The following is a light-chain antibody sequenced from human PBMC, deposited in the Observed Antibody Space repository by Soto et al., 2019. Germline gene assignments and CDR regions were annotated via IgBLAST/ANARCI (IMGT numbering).Light chain of an antibody. J-gene: IGKJ1*01. CDR1: QSVSDK. CDR2: HAS. CDR3: QQRSTGPPWT. V-gene: IGKV3-15*01. Sequence: EIVLTQSPATLSVYKRDRATLSCRASQSVSDKLAWYQQKPGQAPRLLIYHASARATGIPARFSGSGSGTEFTLTISSLQSEDFAVYYCQQRSTGPPWTFGQGTKVEI.